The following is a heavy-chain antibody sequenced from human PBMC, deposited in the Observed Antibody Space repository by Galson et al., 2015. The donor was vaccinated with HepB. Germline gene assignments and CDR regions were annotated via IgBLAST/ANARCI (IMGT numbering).Heavy chain of an antibody. CDR2: IDPSDSYT. J-gene: IGHJ6*02. Sequence: QSGAEVKKPGESLRISCTGSGYSFTSYWISWVRQMPGKGLEWMGRIDPSDSYTNYSPSFQGHVTISADKSISTAYLQWSSLKASDTAMYYCASLPAAITPYYYYGMDVWGQGTTVTVSS. V-gene: IGHV5-10-1*01. CDR1: GYSFTSYW. CDR3: ASLPAAITPYYYYGMDV. D-gene: IGHD2-2*02.